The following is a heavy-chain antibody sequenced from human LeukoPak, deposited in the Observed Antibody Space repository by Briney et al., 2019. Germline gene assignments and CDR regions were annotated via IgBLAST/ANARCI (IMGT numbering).Heavy chain of an antibody. Sequence: PSETLSLTCTVSGGSISSSSYYWGWLRQPPGKGLEWIVSIYYSGSTYYNPSLKSRVTISVDTSKNQFSLKLSSVTAADTAVYYCARHKRGYSYGYFSHDYFDYWGQGTLVTVSS. CDR3: ARHKRGYSYGYFSHDYFDY. D-gene: IGHD5-18*01. V-gene: IGHV4-39*01. CDR2: IYYSGST. J-gene: IGHJ4*02. CDR1: GGSISSSSYY.